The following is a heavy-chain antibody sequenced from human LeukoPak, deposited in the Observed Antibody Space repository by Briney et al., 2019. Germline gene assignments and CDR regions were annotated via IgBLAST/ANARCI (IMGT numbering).Heavy chain of an antibody. D-gene: IGHD6-25*01. Sequence: PSETLSLTCAVYGGSFSGYYWSWIRQPPGKGLEWIGEINHSGGTNYNPSLKSRVTISVDTSKNQFSLKLSSVTAADTAVYYCARLGISPQRLRPDPKDYWGQGTLVTVSS. CDR2: INHSGGT. CDR3: ARLGISPQRLRPDPKDY. V-gene: IGHV4-34*01. J-gene: IGHJ4*02. CDR1: GGSFSGYY.